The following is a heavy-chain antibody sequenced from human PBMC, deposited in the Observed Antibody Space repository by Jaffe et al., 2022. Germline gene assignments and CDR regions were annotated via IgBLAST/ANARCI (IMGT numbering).Heavy chain of an antibody. Sequence: QVQLQESGPGLVKPSETLSLTCAVSGYSISSGYYWGWIRQPPGKGLEWIGSIYHSGSTYYNPSLKSRVTISVDTSKNQFSLKLSSVTAADTAVYYCARRHGDYVHTFDYWGQGTLVTVSS. J-gene: IGHJ4*02. CDR3: ARRHGDYVHTFDY. CDR1: GYSISSGYY. CDR2: IYHSGST. V-gene: IGHV4-38-2*01. D-gene: IGHD4-17*01.